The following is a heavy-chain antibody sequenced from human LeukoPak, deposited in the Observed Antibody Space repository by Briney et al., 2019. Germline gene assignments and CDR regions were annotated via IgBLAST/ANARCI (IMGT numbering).Heavy chain of an antibody. Sequence: GGSLRLSCAASGFTFSSSSMNWVRQAPGKGLEWVSSISSSSSYIYYADSVKGRFTISRDNSKNTLYLQMNSLRAEDTAVYYCAKVPLLYCTNGVCYFDYWGQGTLVTVSS. CDR1: GFTFSSSS. V-gene: IGHV3-21*04. CDR3: AKVPLLYCTNGVCYFDY. D-gene: IGHD2-8*01. J-gene: IGHJ4*02. CDR2: ISSSSSYI.